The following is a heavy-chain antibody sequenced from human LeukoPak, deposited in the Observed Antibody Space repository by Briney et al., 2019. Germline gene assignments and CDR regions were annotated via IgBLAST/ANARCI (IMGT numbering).Heavy chain of an antibody. J-gene: IGHJ6*02. CDR3: ARPNEDRSSSTYLGNDV. CDR2: IIPIFGTA. CDR1: GGTFSSYG. D-gene: IGHD3-22*01. V-gene: IGHV1-69*01. Sequence: SVKVSCKASGGTFSSYGISWVRQTPGQGLEWMGGIIPIFGTANYAQKFQGRVTITADEFTSTAYMDLSSLRSEDTAVYYCARPNEDRSSSTYLGNDVWGQGTTVTVSS.